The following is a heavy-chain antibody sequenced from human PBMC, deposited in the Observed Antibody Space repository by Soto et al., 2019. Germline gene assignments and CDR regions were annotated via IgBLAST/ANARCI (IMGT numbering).Heavy chain of an antibody. J-gene: IGHJ3*02. V-gene: IGHV3-23*01. CDR1: GFTVSSHA. CDR3: ARDKFTMVRGVQLDDAFDI. CDR2: VTADGGT. D-gene: IGHD3-10*01. Sequence: GGSLRLSCEGSGFTVSSHAMTWIRQAPGKGPEWVSTVTADGGTYYADSVKGRFAMSRDTSENTLYLQMNSLGAEDTAAYYCARDKFTMVRGVQLDDAFDIWGQGTMVTVSS.